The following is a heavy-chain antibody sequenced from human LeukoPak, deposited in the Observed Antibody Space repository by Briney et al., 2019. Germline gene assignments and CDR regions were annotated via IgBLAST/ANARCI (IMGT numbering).Heavy chain of an antibody. D-gene: IGHD1-1*01. Sequence: SQTLPLTCTVSGGSIRSGDYYWSWLRQPPGKGLEWIGYIYYSGSTYYNPSLKSRVTISVDTSKNQFSLKLSSVTAADTAVYYCARELASPLATSTWGQGTLVTASP. CDR1: GGSIRSGDYY. CDR2: IYYSGST. CDR3: ARELASPLATST. J-gene: IGHJ5*02. V-gene: IGHV4-30-4*01.